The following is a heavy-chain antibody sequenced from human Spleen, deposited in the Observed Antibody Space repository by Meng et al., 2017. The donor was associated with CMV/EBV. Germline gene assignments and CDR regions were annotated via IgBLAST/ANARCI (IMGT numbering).Heavy chain of an antibody. CDR1: GFTFSNAW. CDR2: IRSKAKSYAT. Sequence: GESLKISCAASGFTFSNAWMSWVRQAPGKGLEWVGRIRSKAKSYATAYAASVEGRFTISRDDSKNTAYLQMNSLKTEDTAVYYCTRLSDYSSSSWFNNWGQGTLVTVSS. J-gene: IGHJ4*02. V-gene: IGHV3-73*01. D-gene: IGHD6-6*01. CDR3: TRLSDYSSSSWFNN.